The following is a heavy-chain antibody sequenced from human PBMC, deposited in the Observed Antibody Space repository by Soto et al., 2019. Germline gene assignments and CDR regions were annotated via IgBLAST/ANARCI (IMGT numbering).Heavy chain of an antibody. Sequence: QVQLVESGGGLVKPGGSLRLSCAVSGFTFSDYYMSWIPQAPGKGLEWVSFISSSGRTIYYADSVKGRFTISRDNAKNSLYLQMNSLGAEDTAVYCCATEQGYWSGCNCYYFDYWGQGTLVTVSS. V-gene: IGHV3-11*01. CDR1: GFTFSDYY. CDR2: ISSSGRTI. J-gene: IGHJ4*02. CDR3: ATEQGYWSGCNCYYFDY. D-gene: IGHD2-15*01.